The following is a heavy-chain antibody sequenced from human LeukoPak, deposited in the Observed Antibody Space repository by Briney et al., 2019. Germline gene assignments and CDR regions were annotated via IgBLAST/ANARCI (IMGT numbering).Heavy chain of an antibody. D-gene: IGHD5-12*01. J-gene: IGHJ4*02. Sequence: SVKVSCTASGGTFSSYAISWVRQAPGQGLEWMGRIIPILGIANYAQKFQGRVTITADKSTSTAYMELSSLRSEDTAVYYCARDRYSGYDLDYWGQGTLVTVSS. V-gene: IGHV1-69*04. CDR2: IIPILGIA. CDR3: ARDRYSGYDLDY. CDR1: GGTFSSYA.